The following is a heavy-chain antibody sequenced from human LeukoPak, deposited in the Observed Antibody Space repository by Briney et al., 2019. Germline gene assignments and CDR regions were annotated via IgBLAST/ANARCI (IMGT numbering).Heavy chain of an antibody. D-gene: IGHD6-13*01. J-gene: IGHJ4*02. CDR1: GFTFSTYT. Sequence: KPGGSLRLSCAASGFTFSTYTMDWVRQAPGKGLEWVSSISSSSSYIYYADSVKGRFTISRDNAKNSLYLQMNSLRAEDTAVYYCARGYSSSWYDYWGQGTLVTVSS. CDR3: ARGYSSSWYDY. CDR2: ISSSSSYI. V-gene: IGHV3-21*01.